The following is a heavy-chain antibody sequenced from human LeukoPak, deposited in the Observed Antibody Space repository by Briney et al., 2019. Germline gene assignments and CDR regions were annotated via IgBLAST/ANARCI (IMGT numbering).Heavy chain of an antibody. J-gene: IGHJ4*02. Sequence: PWESLSLSCAASGFTFSSYGISWSCQARPEGKELVSASSGSGGSTYYADSLKGRFTISRDNSKNTLYLQMNSLRAEDTAVYYCAKEGGPDYGDYGEYYFDCWGQGTLVTVSS. CDR3: AKEGGPDYGDYGEYYFDC. D-gene: IGHD4-17*01. CDR1: GFTFSSYG. V-gene: IGHV3-23*01. CDR2: SSGSGGST.